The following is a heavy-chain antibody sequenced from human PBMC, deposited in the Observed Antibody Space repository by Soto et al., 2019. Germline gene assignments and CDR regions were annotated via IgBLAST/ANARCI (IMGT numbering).Heavy chain of an antibody. CDR1: GFSFSTYS. CDR3: AREETAWPLAYGLDV. D-gene: IGHD2-21*02. V-gene: IGHV3-21*01. J-gene: IGHJ6*02. CDR2: IGRRSDI. Sequence: GGSLRLSCEASGFSFSTYSMHWVRQAPGKGLEWVSSIGRRSDIYYADSVKGRFTISRDNAKNSVSLQMNSLRGEDTAVYYCAREETAWPLAYGLDVWGQGTTVTVSS.